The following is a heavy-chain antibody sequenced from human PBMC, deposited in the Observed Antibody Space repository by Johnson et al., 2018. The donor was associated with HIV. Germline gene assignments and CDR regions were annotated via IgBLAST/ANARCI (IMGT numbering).Heavy chain of an antibody. D-gene: IGHD1-26*01. Sequence: VQLVESGGGVVQPGRSLRLSCAASGFTFSSFAMTWVRQAPGKGLEWVSAIRGSGGSTYYADSVKGQFTISRDNSKNTLYLQMNSLRAEDTAVYYCARDRRGATIDDAFDIWGQGTMVTVSS. J-gene: IGHJ3*02. CDR1: GFTFSSFA. CDR2: IRGSGGST. CDR3: ARDRRGATIDDAFDI. V-gene: IGHV3-23*04.